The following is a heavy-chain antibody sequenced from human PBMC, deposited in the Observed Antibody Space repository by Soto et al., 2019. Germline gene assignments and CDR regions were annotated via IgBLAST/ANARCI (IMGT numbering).Heavy chain of an antibody. V-gene: IGHV1-69*13. CDR3: ASGDYYDSSGYLKPLFDY. CDR1: GGTFSSYA. J-gene: IGHJ4*02. CDR2: IIPIFGTA. D-gene: IGHD3-22*01. Sequence: SVKVSCKASGGTFSSYAISWVRQAPGQGLEWMGGIIPIFGTANYAQKFQGRVTITADESTSTAYMELSSLRSEDTAVYYCASGDYYDSSGYLKPLFDYWGQGTLVTVSS.